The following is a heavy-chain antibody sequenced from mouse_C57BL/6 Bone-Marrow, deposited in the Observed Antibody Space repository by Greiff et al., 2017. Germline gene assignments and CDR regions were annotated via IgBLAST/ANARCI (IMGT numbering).Heavy chain of an antibody. CDR3: ARWGPFITTDHY. Sequence: VQLQQSGPELVKPGASVKISCKASGYTFTDYYMNWVKQSHGKSLEWIGDINPNNGGTSYNQKFKGKATLTVDKSSSTAYMELRSLTSEDSAVYYCARWGPFITTDHYWGQGTTLTVSS. CDR2: INPNNGGT. V-gene: IGHV1-26*01. CDR1: GYTFTDYY. D-gene: IGHD1-1*01. J-gene: IGHJ2*01.